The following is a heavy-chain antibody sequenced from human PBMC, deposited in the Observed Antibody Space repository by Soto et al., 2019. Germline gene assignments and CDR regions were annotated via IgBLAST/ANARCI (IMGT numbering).Heavy chain of an antibody. D-gene: IGHD3-22*01. CDR1: GFTFSSYE. Sequence: PGGSLRLSCAASGFTFSSYEMNWVRQAPGKGLEWVSYISSSGSTIYYAVSVKGRFTISRDNAKNSLYLQMNSLRAEDTAVYYCARDPLPTSLSSGYYSDAFDIWGQGTMVTVSS. J-gene: IGHJ3*02. CDR3: ARDPLPTSLSSGYYSDAFDI. CDR2: ISSSGSTI. V-gene: IGHV3-48*03.